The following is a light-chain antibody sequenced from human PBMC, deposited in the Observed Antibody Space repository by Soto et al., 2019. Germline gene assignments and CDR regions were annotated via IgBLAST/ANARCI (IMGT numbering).Light chain of an antibody. Sequence: EIEMTQSPATLSVSPGERATLSCRASQSVSSNFAWYQQKPGQAPRLLIYGASTRATGIPARFSGSGSGTEFTLTISSLQSEDFAVYYCQQYNNWPVTFGQGTKLEIK. CDR2: GAS. CDR1: QSVSSN. V-gene: IGKV3-15*01. J-gene: IGKJ2*01. CDR3: QQYNNWPVT.